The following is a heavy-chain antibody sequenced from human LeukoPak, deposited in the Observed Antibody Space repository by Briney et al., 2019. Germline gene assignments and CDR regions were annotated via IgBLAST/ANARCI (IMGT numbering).Heavy chain of an antibody. V-gene: IGHV5-51*01. Sequence: GESLKISCKASGYRFTTYWIGWVRQMPGKGLEWMGFIYPGDSETRYSPSFQGQVTISADKSITTAFLQWSSLKASDTAMHHCARLLLATGPDYWGQGTLVTVSS. J-gene: IGHJ4*02. CDR3: ARLLLATGPDY. CDR2: IYPGDSET. D-gene: IGHD1-1*01. CDR1: GYRFTTYW.